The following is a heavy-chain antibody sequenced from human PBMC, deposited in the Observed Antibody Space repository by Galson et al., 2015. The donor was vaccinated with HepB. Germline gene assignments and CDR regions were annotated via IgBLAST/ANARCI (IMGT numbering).Heavy chain of an antibody. D-gene: IGHD3-3*01. J-gene: IGHJ5*02. V-gene: IGHV1-2*02. CDR1: GYTFTGYY. CDR3: AVTIFGVVARFDP. CDR2: INPNSGGT. Sequence: SVKVSCKASGYTFTGYYMHWVRQAPGQGLEWMGWINPNSGGTNYAQKFQGRVTMTRDTSISTAYMELSRLRSDDTAVYYCAVTIFGVVARFDPWGQGTLVTVSS.